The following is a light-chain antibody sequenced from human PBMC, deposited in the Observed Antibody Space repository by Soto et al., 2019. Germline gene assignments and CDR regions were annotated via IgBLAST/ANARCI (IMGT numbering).Light chain of an antibody. V-gene: IGLV2-14*01. Sequence: QSALTQPASVSGSPGQSITISCTRTSSDIGSNNYVSWYQQHPGKAPKLMIYEVSNRPSGVSNHFSGSKSGNTASLTISGLQAEDEAVYYCSSYTTTTRLFGGGTKLTVL. CDR3: SSYTTTTRL. CDR1: SSDIGSNNY. J-gene: IGLJ3*02. CDR2: EVS.